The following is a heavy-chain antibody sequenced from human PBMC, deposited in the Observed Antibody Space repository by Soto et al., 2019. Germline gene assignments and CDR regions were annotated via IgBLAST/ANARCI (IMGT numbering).Heavy chain of an antibody. Sequence: ASETLSLTCAVSSGSIDTTNWWSWVRQPPGKGLEWIGEIFHSGNTYYNPSLASRVTMSVDTSKNQFSLNLRSVTAADTAVYYCARRTWGMDVWGQGTTVTVSS. CDR3: ARRTWGMDV. V-gene: IGHV4-4*02. J-gene: IGHJ6*02. CDR1: SGSIDTTNW. D-gene: IGHD2-8*01. CDR2: IFHSGNT.